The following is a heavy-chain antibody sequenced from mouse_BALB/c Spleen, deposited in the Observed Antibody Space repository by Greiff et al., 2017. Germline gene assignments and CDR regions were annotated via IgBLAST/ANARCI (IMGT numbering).Heavy chain of an antibody. Sequence: DVKLVESGGGLVKLGGSLKLSCAASGFTFSSYYMSWVRQTPEKRLELVAAINSNGGSTYYPDTVKGRFTISRDNAKNTLYLQMSSLKSEDTALYYCARRRYYYAMDYWGQGTSVTVSS. V-gene: IGHV5-6-2*01. CDR2: INSNGGST. CDR1: GFTFSSYY. CDR3: ARRRYYYAMDY. J-gene: IGHJ4*01.